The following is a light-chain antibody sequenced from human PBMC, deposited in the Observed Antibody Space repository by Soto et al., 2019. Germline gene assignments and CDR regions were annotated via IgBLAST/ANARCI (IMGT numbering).Light chain of an antibody. CDR1: QSVSSSN. CDR2: GAS. Sequence: EIVLTQSPGTLSLSPGERATLSCRASQSVSSSNLVWYQQKPGQAPRLLIYGASTRATGIPDRFSGSGSGTNFTLTIIRLEPEDFAVYYCQQYGSSPPYTFGQGTKLEIE. CDR3: QQYGSSPPYT. J-gene: IGKJ2*01. V-gene: IGKV3-20*01.